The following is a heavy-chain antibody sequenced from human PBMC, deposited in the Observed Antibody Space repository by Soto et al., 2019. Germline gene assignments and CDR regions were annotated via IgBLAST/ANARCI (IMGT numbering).Heavy chain of an antibody. J-gene: IGHJ5*02. CDR3: AGGGQLDP. D-gene: IGHD3-16*01. V-gene: IGHV3-21*01. CDR2: ISSTSTYI. CDR1: GFSFSSHS. Sequence: GSLRLSCVASGFSFSSHSMNWVRQGPGKGLEWVSSISSTSTYISYADSVKGRFTISRDNAKNSLYLQMNSLRAEDTAVYYCAGGGQLDPWGQGTLVTVSS.